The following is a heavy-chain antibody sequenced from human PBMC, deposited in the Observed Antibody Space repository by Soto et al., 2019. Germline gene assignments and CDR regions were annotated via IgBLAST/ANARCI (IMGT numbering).Heavy chain of an antibody. V-gene: IGHV3-9*01. CDR2: ISWNSGSI. CDR3: AKEVYAPCYYYYYMDV. J-gene: IGHJ6*03. Sequence: PGGSLRLSCAASGFTFDDYAMHWVRQAPGKGLKWVSGISWNSGSIGYADSVKGRFTISRDNAKNSLYLQMNSLRAEDTALYYCAKEVYAPCYYYYYMDVWGKGTTVTVSS. CDR1: GFTFDDYA. D-gene: IGHD2-8*01.